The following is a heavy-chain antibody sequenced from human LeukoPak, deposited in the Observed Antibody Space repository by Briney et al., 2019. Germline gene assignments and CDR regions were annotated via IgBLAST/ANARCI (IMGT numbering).Heavy chain of an antibody. V-gene: IGHV3-23*01. CDR2: IHNTGEKT. CDR3: AKDHRGYFFGMDV. D-gene: IGHD2-15*01. CDR1: GFIFSDYA. J-gene: IGHJ6*02. Sequence: GGSLRLSCEASGFIFSDYAMNWVRQAPGKGLEWVSVIHNTGEKTFYRDSVKGRFTISRDNSKNTLHLQTNSLRAEDTALYYCAKDHRGYFFGMDVWGQGTTVIVSS.